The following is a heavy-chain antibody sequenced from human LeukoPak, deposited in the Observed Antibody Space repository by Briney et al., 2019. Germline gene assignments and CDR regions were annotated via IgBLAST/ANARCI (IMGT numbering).Heavy chain of an antibody. V-gene: IGHV4-39*01. Sequence: PSETLSLTCTASGGSISTTSYYWGWIRQPPGKGLEWIGSIYYSGSTYYSPSLKSRVTISVDTSKNRFSLRLTSVTAADTAVYYCATIAAAGKDWFDPWGQGTLVTVSS. CDR1: GGSISTTSYY. J-gene: IGHJ5*02. D-gene: IGHD6-13*01. CDR2: IYYSGST. CDR3: ATIAAAGKDWFDP.